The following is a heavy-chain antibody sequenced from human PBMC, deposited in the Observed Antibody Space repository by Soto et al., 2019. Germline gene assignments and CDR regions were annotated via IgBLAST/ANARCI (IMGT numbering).Heavy chain of an antibody. J-gene: IGHJ3*02. CDR2: IIPILGIA. CDR1: GGTFSSYA. CDR3: ARTREVEMATIGGAFDI. D-gene: IGHD5-12*01. V-gene: IGHV1-69*10. Sequence: ASVKVSCKASGGTFSSYAISWVRQAPGQGLEWMGGIIPILGIANYAQKFQGRVTITADKSTSTAYMELSSLRSEDTAVYYCARTREVEMATIGGAFDIWGQGTMVTVSS.